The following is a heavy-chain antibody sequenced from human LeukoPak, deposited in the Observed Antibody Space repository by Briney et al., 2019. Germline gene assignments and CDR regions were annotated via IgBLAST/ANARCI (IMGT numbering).Heavy chain of an antibody. Sequence: ASVKVSCKVSGYTLTQLSMHWVRQAPGKGLEWMGSFDPEDDEKIYAQKLQGRVTMTEDSSTDTAYMELRSLRSEDTAVYYCARYIAVAGYQFDYWGQGTLVTVSS. D-gene: IGHD6-19*01. CDR3: ARYIAVAGYQFDY. V-gene: IGHV1-24*01. J-gene: IGHJ4*02. CDR1: GYTLTQLS. CDR2: FDPEDDEK.